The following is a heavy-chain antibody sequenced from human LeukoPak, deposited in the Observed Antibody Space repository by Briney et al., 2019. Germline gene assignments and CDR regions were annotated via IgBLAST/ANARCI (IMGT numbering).Heavy chain of an antibody. D-gene: IGHD4-17*01. Sequence: ASVKVSCKASGYTFNSYGISWVRQAPGQGLEWMGWISAYNGVTSYAQKVQGRVTMTTDTSTGTAYLDLRSLTSDDTAVYYCARTQDGDYGDLLGYLDPWGQGTLVTVSS. V-gene: IGHV1-18*01. J-gene: IGHJ5*02. CDR1: GYTFNSYG. CDR3: ARTQDGDYGDLLGYLDP. CDR2: ISAYNGVT.